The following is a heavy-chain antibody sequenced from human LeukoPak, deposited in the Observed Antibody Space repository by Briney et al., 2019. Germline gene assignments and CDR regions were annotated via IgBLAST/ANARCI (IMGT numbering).Heavy chain of an antibody. Sequence: SETLSLTCTVSGASINSGSYYWRWVRQDRGKGREWVGYICYSGSTFYNPSVESRFSISVDPAKNQFSLKLNSVPAADTAVYFCAAAIIRSARFVRWGRGTLVSVSS. V-gene: IGHV4-31*03. CDR3: AAAIIRSARFVR. D-gene: IGHD2-2*02. CDR1: GASINSGSYY. CDR2: ICYSGST. J-gene: IGHJ4*02.